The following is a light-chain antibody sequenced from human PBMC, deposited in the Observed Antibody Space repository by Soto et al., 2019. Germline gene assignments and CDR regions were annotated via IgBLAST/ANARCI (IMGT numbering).Light chain of an antibody. J-gene: IGLJ2*01. CDR3: SSYTSSSTLVV. V-gene: IGLV2-14*01. CDR2: EVS. CDR1: SSDVGGYNY. Sequence: HSALTQPASVSGSPGQPITISCTGTSSDVGGYNYVSWYQQHPGKAPKLMIYEVSNRPSGVSNRFSGSKSGNTASLTISGLQAEDEADYYCSSYTSSSTLVVFGGGTKLTVL.